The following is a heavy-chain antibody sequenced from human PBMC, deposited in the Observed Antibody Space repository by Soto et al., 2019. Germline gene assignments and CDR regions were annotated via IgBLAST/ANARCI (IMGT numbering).Heavy chain of an antibody. Sequence: GESLKISCKGSGYSFTSYWIGWVRQMPGKGLEWMGIIYPGDSDTRYSPSFQGQVTISADKSISTAYLQWSSLKASDTAMYYCARRYFDWSYQTAGHDAFDIWGQGTMVTVSS. J-gene: IGHJ3*02. V-gene: IGHV5-51*01. CDR2: IYPGDSDT. CDR3: ARRYFDWSYQTAGHDAFDI. D-gene: IGHD3-9*01. CDR1: GYSFTSYW.